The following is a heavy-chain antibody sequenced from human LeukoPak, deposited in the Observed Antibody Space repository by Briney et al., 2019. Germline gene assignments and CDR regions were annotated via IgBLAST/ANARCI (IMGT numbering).Heavy chain of an antibody. D-gene: IGHD1-26*01. Sequence: SETLSLTCTVSGGSISSSSYYWGWIRQPPGKGLGWIGSIYYSGSTYYNSSLKSRVTISVNTSKNQFSLKLSSVTAADTAVYYCAVNPGGGSLRDFDYWGQGTLVTVSS. CDR1: GGSISSSSYY. J-gene: IGHJ4*02. CDR3: AVNPGGGSLRDFDY. V-gene: IGHV4-39*01. CDR2: IYYSGST.